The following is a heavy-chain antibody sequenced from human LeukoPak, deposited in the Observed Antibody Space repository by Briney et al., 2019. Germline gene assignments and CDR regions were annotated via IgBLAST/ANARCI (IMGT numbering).Heavy chain of an antibody. D-gene: IGHD5-18*01. V-gene: IGHV3-7*01. J-gene: IGHJ4*02. CDR2: IKEDGSDK. CDR1: GFIFSSYW. Sequence: GGSLRLSCAASGFIFSSYWMAWVRQAPGKGLEWVANIKEDGSDKNYVESLKGRFTISRDNAKNSLYLQMDSLRAEDTAVYYCARDAGYGYDRFDYWGQGTQVTASS. CDR3: ARDAGYGYDRFDY.